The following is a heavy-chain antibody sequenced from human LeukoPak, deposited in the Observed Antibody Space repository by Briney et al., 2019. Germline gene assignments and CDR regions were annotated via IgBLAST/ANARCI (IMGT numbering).Heavy chain of an antibody. CDR3: ARKDGDYAGAFDI. V-gene: IGHV4-34*01. J-gene: IGHJ3*02. D-gene: IGHD4-17*01. CDR2: INHSGST. CDR1: GGSFSGYY. Sequence: SETLSLTCAVYGGSFSGYYWSWIRQPPGKGLEWIGEINHSGSTNYNPSLKSRLTISVDTSKNQFSLKLTSMTAADTAVYYCARKDGDYAGAFDIWGQGTMVTVSS.